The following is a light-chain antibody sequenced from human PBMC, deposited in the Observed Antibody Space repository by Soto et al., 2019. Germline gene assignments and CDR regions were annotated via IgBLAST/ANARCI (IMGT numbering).Light chain of an antibody. CDR3: QQRSNWPPWT. J-gene: IGKJ1*01. CDR2: DAS. CDR1: QSVSSY. Sequence: EIVLRQPPATLSLSPGERATLSCRASQSVSSYLAWYQQKPGQAPRLLIYDASNRATGIPARFSGSGSGTDFTLTISSLEPEDFAVYYCQQRSNWPPWTFGQGTKVEIK. V-gene: IGKV3-11*01.